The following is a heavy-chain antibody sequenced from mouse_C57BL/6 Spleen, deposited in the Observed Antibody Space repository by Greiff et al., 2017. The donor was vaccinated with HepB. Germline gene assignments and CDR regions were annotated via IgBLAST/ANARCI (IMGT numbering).Heavy chain of an antibody. CDR1: GYTFTSYW. J-gene: IGHJ4*01. CDR2: IDPSDSYT. CDR3: ARRGLFYYAMDY. Sequence: VQLQQPGAELVMPGASVKLSCKASGYTFTSYWMHWVKQRPGQGLEWIGEIDPSDSYTNYNQKFKGKSTLTVDKSSSTAYMQLSSLTSEDSAVYYCARRGLFYYAMDYWGQGTSVTVSS. V-gene: IGHV1-69*01.